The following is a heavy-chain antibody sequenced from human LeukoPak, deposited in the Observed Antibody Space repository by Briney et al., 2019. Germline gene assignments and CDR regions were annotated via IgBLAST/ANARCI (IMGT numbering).Heavy chain of an antibody. CDR2: IYYSGST. D-gene: IGHD6-19*01. CDR3: ARLGGQWVALDY. CDR1: GGSISSSDHY. J-gene: IGHJ4*02. V-gene: IGHV4-39*07. Sequence: SETLSLTCTVSGGSISSSDHYWGWIRQPPRKGLEWIGSIYYSGSTYYNPSLESRVTISVDTSKNQFSLKLSSVTAADTAVYYCARLGGQWVALDYWGQGTLVTVSS.